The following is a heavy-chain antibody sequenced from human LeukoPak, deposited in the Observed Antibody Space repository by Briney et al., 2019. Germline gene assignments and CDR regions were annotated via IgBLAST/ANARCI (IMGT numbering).Heavy chain of an antibody. V-gene: IGHV1-18*01. D-gene: IGHD6-19*01. CDR3: ARADIRAIASSGWYGFDY. CDR1: GYTFNSYG. J-gene: IGHJ4*02. CDR2: ISAYNGNT. Sequence: ASVKASCKASGYTFNSYGISWVRQAPGQGLEWMGWISAYNGNTNYAQKVQGRVTMTTDTSTNTAYMELGSLRSDDTAVYYCARADIRAIASSGWYGFDYWGQGTLVTVSS.